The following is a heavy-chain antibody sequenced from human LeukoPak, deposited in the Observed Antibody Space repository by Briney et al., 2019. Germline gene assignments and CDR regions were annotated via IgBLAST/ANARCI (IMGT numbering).Heavy chain of an antibody. Sequence: ASVKVSCKASGYTCTSYSISWVRQAPGQGLEWMGWISAYNGNTNYAQKLQGRVTMTTDTSTSTAYMELRSLRSDATAVYYFARANTPAAAMVPRGWFDHWGQGTLVTVSS. CDR3: ARANTPAAAMVPRGWFDH. V-gene: IGHV1-18*01. J-gene: IGHJ5*02. CDR2: ISAYNGNT. CDR1: GYTCTSYS. D-gene: IGHD5-18*01.